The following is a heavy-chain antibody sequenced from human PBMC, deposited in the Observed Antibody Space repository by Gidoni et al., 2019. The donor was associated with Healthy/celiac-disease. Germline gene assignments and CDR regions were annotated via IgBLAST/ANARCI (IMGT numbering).Heavy chain of an antibody. V-gene: IGHV3-48*01. J-gene: IGHJ4*02. Sequence: EVQLVESGGGLVQPGGSLRLSCAASGFTFSSYSMNWVRQAPGKGLEWVSYISSSSSTIYYADSVKGRFTISRDNAKNSLYLQMNSLRAEDTAVYYCARGGAGRKQLIDYWGQGTLVTVSS. CDR2: ISSSSSTI. D-gene: IGHD6-6*01. CDR3: ARGGAGRKQLIDY. CDR1: GFTFSSYS.